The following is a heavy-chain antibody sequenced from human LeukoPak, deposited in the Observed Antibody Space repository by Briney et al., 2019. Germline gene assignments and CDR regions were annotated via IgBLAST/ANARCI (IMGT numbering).Heavy chain of an antibody. D-gene: IGHD6-13*01. J-gene: IGHJ4*02. Sequence: PGGSLRLXCAASGFTFSSYWMSWVRQAPGKGLEWVANIKQDGSEKYYVDSVKGRFTISRDNAKNSLYLQMNSLRAEDTAVYYCAREGIAAAQITWGQGTLVTVSS. V-gene: IGHV3-7*01. CDR3: AREGIAAAQIT. CDR2: IKQDGSEK. CDR1: GFTFSSYW.